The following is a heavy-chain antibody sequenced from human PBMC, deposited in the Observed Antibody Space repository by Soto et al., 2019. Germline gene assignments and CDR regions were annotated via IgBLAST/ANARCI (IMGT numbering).Heavy chain of an antibody. CDR2: ISYDGSNK. Sequence: QVQLVESGGGVVQPGRSQRLSCAAYGCTFSSNGMHWVRQAPGKGLEWVAVISYDGSNKYYADSVKGRFTISRDNSKNTLYLQMNSLRAEDTAVYYCASPPSEVSYFDYWGQGTLVTDSS. CDR3: ASPPSEVSYFDY. V-gene: IGHV3-30*03. D-gene: IGHD1-20*01. J-gene: IGHJ4*02. CDR1: GCTFSSNG.